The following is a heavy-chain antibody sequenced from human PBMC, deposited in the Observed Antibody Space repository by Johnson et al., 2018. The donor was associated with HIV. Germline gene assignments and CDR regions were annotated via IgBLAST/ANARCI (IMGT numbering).Heavy chain of an antibody. CDR3: AKDKFMFLDNPLDAFDV. CDR2: ISYDGSNK. D-gene: IGHD3/OR15-3a*01. CDR1: GFTFTSYT. Sequence: QVQLVESGGGVVQPGRSLRLSCAASGFTFTSYTMHWVRQAPGKGLEWVALISYDGSNKYYADSVKGRFTISRDNSKNTLYLQMNSLRAEDTAVFYCAKDKFMFLDNPLDAFDVWGQGTMVTFSS. V-gene: IGHV3-30-3*01. J-gene: IGHJ3*01.